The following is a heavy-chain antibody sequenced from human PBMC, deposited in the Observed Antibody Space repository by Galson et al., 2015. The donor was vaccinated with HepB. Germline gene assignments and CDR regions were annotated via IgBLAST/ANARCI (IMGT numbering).Heavy chain of an antibody. V-gene: IGHV3-21*01. CDR1: GFTFSSYS. D-gene: IGHD3-16*02. J-gene: IGHJ3*02. Sequence: LRLSCAASGFTFSSYSMNWVRQAPGKGLEWVSSISSSSSYIYYADSVKGRFTISRDNAKNSLYLQMNSLRAEDTAVYYCARVIPLYDYVWGSYRSGAFDIWGQGTMVTVSS. CDR2: ISSSSSYI. CDR3: ARVIPLYDYVWGSYRSGAFDI.